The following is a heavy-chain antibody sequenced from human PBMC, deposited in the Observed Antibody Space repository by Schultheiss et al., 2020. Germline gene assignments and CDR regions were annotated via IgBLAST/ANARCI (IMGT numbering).Heavy chain of an antibody. CDR1: GITLSNAW. J-gene: IGHJ6*03. Sequence: GGSLRLSCAASGITLSNAWMSWVRQAPGKGLEWVGRIKSRTDGGTSDYTAPVKGRFTVSRDDSKNTLYLQMTSLKTEDTAVYYCTTMTTVTTWELYYYMDVWGKGTTVNVSS. D-gene: IGHD4-11*01. CDR3: TTMTTVTTWELYYYMDV. CDR2: IKSRTDGGTS. V-gene: IGHV3-15*01.